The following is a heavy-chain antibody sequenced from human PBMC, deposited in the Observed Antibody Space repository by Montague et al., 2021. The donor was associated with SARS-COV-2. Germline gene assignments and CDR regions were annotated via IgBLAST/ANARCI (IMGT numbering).Heavy chain of an antibody. V-gene: IGHV4-31*11. Sequence: TLSLTCAVSGAPVNRGLYYWSWIRRHPGKGLEWIGYMFYTGSTYYNRSLKSRLTISLDASKNQFSLSLSSVTAADTAIYYCARFSVRDYYLDYWGQGTLVSVS. CDR2: MFYTGST. CDR1: GAPVNRGLYY. CDR3: ARFSVRDYYLDY. J-gene: IGHJ4*02. D-gene: IGHD3-10*01.